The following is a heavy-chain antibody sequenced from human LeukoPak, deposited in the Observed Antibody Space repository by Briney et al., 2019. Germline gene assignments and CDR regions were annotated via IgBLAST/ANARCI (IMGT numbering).Heavy chain of an antibody. J-gene: IGHJ4*02. D-gene: IGHD5-12*01. CDR1: GFTFGSYG. V-gene: IGHV3-23*01. CDR2: VSGSAFST. CDR3: AKDTGSGYDYFSYYFDY. Sequence: GGTLRLSCAGSGFTFGSYGMSWVRQAPGKGLEWVSAVSGSAFSTYYADSVKGRFTISRDNSKDTLYLQMNSLRAEDTAVYYCAKDTGSGYDYFSYYFDYWGQGTLVTVSS.